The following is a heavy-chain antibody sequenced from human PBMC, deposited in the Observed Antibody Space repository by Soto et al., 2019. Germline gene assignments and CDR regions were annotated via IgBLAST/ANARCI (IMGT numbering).Heavy chain of an antibody. V-gene: IGHV1-2*02. CDR3: ARDQSPSSGWPGMDV. D-gene: IGHD6-19*01. CDR2: INPNSGGT. J-gene: IGHJ6*02. Sequence: GASVKVSCKASGYTFTDYCMHWVRQAPGQGLEWMGWINPNSGGTNYAQKFQGRVTMTRDTSISTAYMELNRLRSDDTAVYYCARDQSPSSGWPGMDVWGQGTTVTVSS. CDR1: GYTFTDYC.